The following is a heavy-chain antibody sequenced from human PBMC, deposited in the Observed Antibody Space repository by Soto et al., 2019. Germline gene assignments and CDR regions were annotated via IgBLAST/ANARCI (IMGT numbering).Heavy chain of an antibody. Sequence: QVQLAESGGGVVQPGGSLRLSCAASGFIFSNNALHWVRQAPGKGLEWLAGLSDDGTKTYYAESVKGRFTISRDNSKSTMFLQMSGLRPDDTAVYYCATDYLYYGEGVEFWGQGTLLTVSS. J-gene: IGHJ1*01. CDR1: GFIFSNNA. CDR2: LSDDGTKT. D-gene: IGHD3-10*01. V-gene: IGHV3-30-3*01. CDR3: ATDYLYYGEGVEF.